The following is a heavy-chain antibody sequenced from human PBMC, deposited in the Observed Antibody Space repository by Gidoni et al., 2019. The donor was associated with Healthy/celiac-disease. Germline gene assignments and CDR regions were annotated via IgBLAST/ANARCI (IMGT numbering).Heavy chain of an antibody. Sequence: QVQLQESGPGLVKPSETLSLTCTVSGGSISSYYWSWIRQPPGKGLEWIGYIYYSGSTNYNPSLKSRVTISVDTSKNQFSLKLSSVTAADTAVYYCARRPADYGDYEGWYFDLWGRGTLVTVSS. J-gene: IGHJ2*01. CDR1: GGSISSYY. D-gene: IGHD4-17*01. V-gene: IGHV4-59*08. CDR3: ARRPADYGDYEGWYFDL. CDR2: IYYSGST.